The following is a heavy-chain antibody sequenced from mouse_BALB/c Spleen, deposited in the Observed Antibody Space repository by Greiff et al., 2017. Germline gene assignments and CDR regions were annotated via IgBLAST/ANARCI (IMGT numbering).Heavy chain of an antibody. J-gene: IGHJ2*01. V-gene: IGHV5-6-5*01. D-gene: IGHD1-1*01. Sequence: EVKLMESGGGLVKPGGSLKLSCAASGFTFSSYAMSWVRQTPEKRLEWVASISSGGSTYYPDSVKGRFTISRDNARNILYLQMSSLRSEDTAMYYCARGGTVVATEDYWGQGTTLTVSS. CDR1: GFTFSSYA. CDR2: ISSGGST. CDR3: ARGGTVVATEDY.